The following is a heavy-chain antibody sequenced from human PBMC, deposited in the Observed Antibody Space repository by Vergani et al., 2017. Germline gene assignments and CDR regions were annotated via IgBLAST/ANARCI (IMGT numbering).Heavy chain of an antibody. CDR2: IIPILGIA. CDR1: GGTFSSYT. Sequence: QVQLVQSGAEVKKPGSSVKVSCKASGGTFSSYTISWVRQAPGQGLEWMGRIIPILGIANYAQKFQCRVTITADKSTSTAYTELSSLRSEDTAVYYCTVVTPRPNYFDYWGQGTLVTVSS. J-gene: IGHJ4*02. V-gene: IGHV1-69*02. D-gene: IGHD4-23*01. CDR3: TVVTPRPNYFDY.